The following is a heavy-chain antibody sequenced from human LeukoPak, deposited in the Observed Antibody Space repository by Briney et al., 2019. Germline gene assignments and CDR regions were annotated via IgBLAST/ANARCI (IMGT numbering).Heavy chain of an antibody. V-gene: IGHV4-61*02. D-gene: IGHD6-6*01. CDR1: SGSISSGSYY. CDR2: MYTSGST. J-gene: IGHJ6*03. Sequence: SETLSLTCTVSSGSISSGSYYWSWIRQPAGKGLEWIGRMYTSGSTNYNPSLKSRVTISVDTFKNQFSLKLSSVTAADTAVYYCARGASSSSAIGYYYYYMDVWGKGTTVTVSS. CDR3: ARGASSSSAIGYYYYYMDV.